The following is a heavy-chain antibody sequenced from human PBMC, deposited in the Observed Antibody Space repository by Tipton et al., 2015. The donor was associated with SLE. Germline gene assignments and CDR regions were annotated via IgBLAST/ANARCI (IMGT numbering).Heavy chain of an antibody. CDR1: GGSISSYY. D-gene: IGHD3-22*01. Sequence: TLSLTCTVSGGSISSYYWSWIRQPPGKGLEWIGYIYYSGSTNYNPSLKSRVTISVDTSKNQFSLNLSSVTAADTAVYYCARDEYRYDTTGYHLLGHFDFWGQGTLATVSS. V-gene: IGHV4-59*12. CDR2: IYYSGST. CDR3: ARDEYRYDTTGYHLLGHFDF. J-gene: IGHJ4*02.